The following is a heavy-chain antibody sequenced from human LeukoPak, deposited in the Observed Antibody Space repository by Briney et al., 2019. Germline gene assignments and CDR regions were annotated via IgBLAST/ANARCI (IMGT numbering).Heavy chain of an antibody. CDR3: ARVEPIVATKADYMDV. CDR2: IYHSGST. J-gene: IGHJ6*03. CDR1: GYSISSGYY. V-gene: IGHV4-38-2*02. D-gene: IGHD5-12*01. Sequence: PSETLSLTCTVSGYSISSGYYWGWILQPPGKGLAWIGSIYHSGSTYYNPSLKSRVTISVDTSKNQFSLKLSSVTAADTAVYYCARVEPIVATKADYMDVWGKGTTVTVSS.